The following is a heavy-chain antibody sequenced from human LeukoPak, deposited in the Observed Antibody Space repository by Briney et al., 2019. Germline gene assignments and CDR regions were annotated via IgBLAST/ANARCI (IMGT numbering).Heavy chain of an antibody. CDR1: GFTFSSYE. J-gene: IGHJ1*01. Sequence: TGGSLRLSCAASGFTFSSYEMNWVRQAPGKGLEWLSYISGSGTTIYYADSVKGRFTISRDNAKNSLFLQMNSLRAEDTAVYYCARDYYDSSAYYRLQHWGQGTLVTVSS. CDR3: ARDYYDSSAYYRLQH. D-gene: IGHD3-22*01. CDR2: ISGSGTTI. V-gene: IGHV3-48*03.